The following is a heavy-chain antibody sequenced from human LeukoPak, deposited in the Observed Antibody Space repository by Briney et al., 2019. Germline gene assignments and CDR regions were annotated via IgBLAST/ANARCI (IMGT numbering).Heavy chain of an antibody. Sequence: SETLSLTCAVYGGSFSGYYWSWIRQPPGKGLEWIGEINHSGSTNYNPSLKSRVTISVDTSKIQFSLKLSSVTAADTAVYYCASQNGPIDYWGQGTLVTVSS. CDR1: GGSFSGYY. D-gene: IGHD1-1*01. V-gene: IGHV4-34*01. CDR2: INHSGST. CDR3: ASQNGPIDY. J-gene: IGHJ4*02.